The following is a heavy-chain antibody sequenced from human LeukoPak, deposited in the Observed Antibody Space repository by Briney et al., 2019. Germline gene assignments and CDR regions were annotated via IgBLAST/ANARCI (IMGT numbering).Heavy chain of an antibody. CDR3: ARQMALGYTYFYPYFDY. Sequence: SETLSLTCTVSGGSISSYYWSWIRQPPGKGLEWIGYIYYSGSTNYNPSLKSRVTISVDTSKNQFSLKLSSVTAADTAVYYCARQMALGYTYFYPYFDYWGQGTLVTVSS. J-gene: IGHJ4*01. CDR1: GGSISSYY. CDR2: IYYSGST. V-gene: IGHV4-59*08. D-gene: IGHD1-1*01.